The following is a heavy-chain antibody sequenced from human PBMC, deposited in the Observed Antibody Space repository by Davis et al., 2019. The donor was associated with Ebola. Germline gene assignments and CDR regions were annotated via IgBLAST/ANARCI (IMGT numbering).Heavy chain of an antibody. V-gene: IGHV1-58*01. D-gene: IGHD5-24*01. J-gene: IGHJ3*02. Sequence: SSQVSCKASGFTFSNSAVQCVRQARGQRLEWMGWILVGSGNTNYAQKFQERVTITRDMSTSTAYMELISLRSEDTAIYYCATENEMSTTGDAFDIWGQGTLLTVSP. CDR3: ATENEMSTTGDAFDI. CDR2: ILVGSGNT. CDR1: GFTFSNSA.